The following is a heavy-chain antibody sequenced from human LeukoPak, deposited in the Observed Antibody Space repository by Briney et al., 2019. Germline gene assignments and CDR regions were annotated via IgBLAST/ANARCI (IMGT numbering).Heavy chain of an antibody. Sequence: QPGRSLRLSCAASGFTFDDYAMHWVRQAPGKGLEWVSGISWNSGSIGYADSVKGRFTISRDNAKNSLYLQMNSLRAEDTALYYCAKDSGFRRYYGSETSDYWGQGTLVTVSS. D-gene: IGHD3-10*01. CDR3: AKDSGFRRYYGSETSDY. CDR2: ISWNSGSI. CDR1: GFTFDDYA. V-gene: IGHV3-9*01. J-gene: IGHJ4*02.